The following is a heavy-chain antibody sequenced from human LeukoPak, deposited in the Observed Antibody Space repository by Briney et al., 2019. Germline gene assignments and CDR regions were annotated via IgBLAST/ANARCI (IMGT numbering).Heavy chain of an antibody. CDR3: ARTTLFGELGY. V-gene: IGHV4-59*01. CDR2: IYYSGST. D-gene: IGHD3-10*01. CDR1: GDSISSDY. J-gene: IGHJ4*02. Sequence: SETLSLTCTVSGDSISSDYWTWIRQPPGKGLEWIGYIYYSGSTNYNPSLKSRVTISVDTSKNQFSLKLSSVTAADTAVYYCARTTLFGELGYWGQGALVTVSS.